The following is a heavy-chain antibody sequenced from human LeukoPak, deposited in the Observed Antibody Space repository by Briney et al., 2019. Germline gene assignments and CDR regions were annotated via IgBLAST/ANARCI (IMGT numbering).Heavy chain of an antibody. Sequence: SETLSLTCAVYGGSFSSYYWSWIRQPPGKGLEWIGYIYYSGSTNYNPSLKSRVTISVDTSKNQFSLKLSSVTAADTAVYYCAREVYCGGDCYWDWYFDLWGRGTLVTVSS. J-gene: IGHJ2*01. V-gene: IGHV4-59*01. CDR1: GGSFSSYY. CDR3: AREVYCGGDCYWDWYFDL. CDR2: IYYSGST. D-gene: IGHD2-21*02.